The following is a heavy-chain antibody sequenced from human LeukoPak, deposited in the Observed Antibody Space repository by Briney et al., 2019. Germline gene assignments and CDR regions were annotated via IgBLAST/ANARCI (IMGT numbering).Heavy chain of an antibody. J-gene: IGHJ5*02. CDR2: VYNSGST. V-gene: IGHV4-59*01. CDR3: ARGTGGYRFDP. D-gene: IGHD1-1*01. Sequence: SETLSLTCAVSGASMSNYHWSWIRQPPGRGLEYIGYVYNSGSTFYNPSLKSRVTISANTSRKQFSLKLTSVTATDTAVYYCARGTGGYRFDPWGQGILVTVSS. CDR1: GASMSNYH.